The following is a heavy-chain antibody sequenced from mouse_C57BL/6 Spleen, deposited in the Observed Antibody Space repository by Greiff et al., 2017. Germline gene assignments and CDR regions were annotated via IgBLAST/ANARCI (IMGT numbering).Heavy chain of an antibody. Sequence: EVKLQQSGPELVKPGDSVKISCKASGYSFTGYFMNWVMQSHGKSLEWIGRINPYNGDTFYNQKFKGKATLTVDKSSSTAHMELRSLTSEDSAVYYCATFYYGYDDYAMDYWGQGTSVTVSS. CDR2: INPYNGDT. V-gene: IGHV1-20*01. CDR1: GYSFTGYF. D-gene: IGHD2-2*01. J-gene: IGHJ4*01. CDR3: ATFYYGYDDYAMDY.